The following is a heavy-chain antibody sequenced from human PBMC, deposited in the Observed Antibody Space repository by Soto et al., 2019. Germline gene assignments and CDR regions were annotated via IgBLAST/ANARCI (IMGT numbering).Heavy chain of an antibody. CDR3: VKEEGTSRDVDWSSWAFDV. CDR2: MSHDANNR. CDR1: GFDFSNFG. Sequence: QVQLRESGGGVVQPGRSLRLSCAGSGFDFSNFGMHWVRQAPGKGLEWVAVMSHDANNRCHADSVKGRFIISRDNSKKPLYLQMNRLKTEDSAIYFCVKEEGTSRDVDWSSWAFDVWGQGTVVTVSS. D-gene: IGHD3-9*01. J-gene: IGHJ3*01. V-gene: IGHV3-30*18.